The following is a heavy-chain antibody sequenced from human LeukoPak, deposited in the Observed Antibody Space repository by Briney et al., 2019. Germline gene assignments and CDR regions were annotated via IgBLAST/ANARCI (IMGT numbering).Heavy chain of an antibody. J-gene: IGHJ5*02. V-gene: IGHV5-51*01. D-gene: IGHD3-22*01. CDR1: GSSFTSYW. CDR3: AREGATYYYDSSGYGFDP. Sequence: GASLKISCKGSGSSFTSYWIGWVRPLPGKGLGWMGIIYPGDSDTRYSPSFQGQVTISADKSISTAYLQWSRLKASDTAMYYCAREGATYYYDSSGYGFDPWGQGTLVTVSS. CDR2: IYPGDSDT.